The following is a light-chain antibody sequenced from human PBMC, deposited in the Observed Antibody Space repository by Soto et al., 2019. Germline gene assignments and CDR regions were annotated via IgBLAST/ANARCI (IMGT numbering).Light chain of an antibody. CDR1: RSNIGSNT. J-gene: IGLJ2*01. Sequence: QSVLTQPPSESGTPGQRVTISCSGSRSNIGSNTVNWYQQLPGTAPKFLIYSNNQRPSGVPKRFSASKSGTSASLAISGLQSDDEADYYCATWDDSLNGHVVFGGGTKLTVL. CDR2: SNN. V-gene: IGLV1-44*01. CDR3: ATWDDSLNGHVV.